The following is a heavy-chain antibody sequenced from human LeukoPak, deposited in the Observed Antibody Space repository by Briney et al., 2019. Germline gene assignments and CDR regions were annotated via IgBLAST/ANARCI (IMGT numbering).Heavy chain of an antibody. CDR1: GYTFTSYG. V-gene: IGHV1-8*03. Sequence: ASVKVSCKASGYTFTSYGISWVRQAPGQGLEWMGWMNPNSGNTGYAQKFQGRVTITRNTSISTAYMELSSLRSEDTAVYYCARGKGRFLEPDAFDIWGQGTMVTVSS. CDR2: MNPNSGNT. CDR3: ARGKGRFLEPDAFDI. D-gene: IGHD3-3*01. J-gene: IGHJ3*02.